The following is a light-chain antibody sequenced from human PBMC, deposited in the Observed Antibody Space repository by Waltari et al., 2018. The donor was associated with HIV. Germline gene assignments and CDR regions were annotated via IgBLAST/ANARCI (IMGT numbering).Light chain of an antibody. J-gene: IGLJ2*01. V-gene: IGLV3-19*01. CDR2: GKD. Sequence: SSELTQDPAVSVALGQTVRITCQGDSLRSYYASWYQQKPGQAPALVIYGKDNRPSGTSDRFSGSSSGNTASLTITGAQAEDEADYYCNSRDSSSNRVVFGGGTKLTVL. CDR1: SLRSYY. CDR3: NSRDSSSNRVV.